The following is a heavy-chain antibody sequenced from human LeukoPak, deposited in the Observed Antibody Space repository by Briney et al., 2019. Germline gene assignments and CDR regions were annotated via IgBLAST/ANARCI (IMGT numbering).Heavy chain of an antibody. CDR1: GFTFSSYA. D-gene: IGHD3-10*01. V-gene: IGHV4-39*07. Sequence: GSLRLSCAASGFTFSSYAMSWVRQPPGKGLEWIGSIYYSGSTYYNPSLKSRVTISVDTSKNQFSLKLSSVTAADTAVYYCARVDGGYYFDYWGQGTLVTVSS. J-gene: IGHJ4*02. CDR3: ARVDGGYYFDY. CDR2: IYYSGST.